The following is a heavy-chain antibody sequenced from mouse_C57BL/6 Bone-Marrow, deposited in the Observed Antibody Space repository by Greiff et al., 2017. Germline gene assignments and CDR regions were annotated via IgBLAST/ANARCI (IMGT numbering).Heavy chain of an antibody. D-gene: IGHD1-1*01. CDR2: ISDGGSYT. V-gene: IGHV5-4*03. J-gene: IGHJ4*01. CDR1: GFTFSSYA. CDR3: ARGTTVVDYYAMDY. Sequence: EVKLVESGGGLVKPGGSLKLSCAASGFTFSSYAMSWVRQTPEKRLEWVATISDGGSYTYYPDNVKGRFTISRYNAKNNLYLQMSHLKSEDTAMYYCARGTTVVDYYAMDYWGQGTSVTVSS.